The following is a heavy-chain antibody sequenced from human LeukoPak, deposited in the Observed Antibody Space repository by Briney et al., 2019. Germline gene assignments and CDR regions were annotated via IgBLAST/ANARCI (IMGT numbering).Heavy chain of an antibody. J-gene: IGHJ5*02. CDR3: ARALGSYSGYDYYWFDP. CDR1: GGSISSGGYY. V-gene: IGHV4-31*03. Sequence: SQTLSLTCTVSGGSISSGGYYWSWIRQHPGKGLEWIGGINHSGNTNYKPSLKSRATISVDTSKIQFSLKLSSVTAADTAVYYCARALGSYSGYDYYWFDPWGQGTLVTVSS. CDR2: INHSGNT. D-gene: IGHD5-12*01.